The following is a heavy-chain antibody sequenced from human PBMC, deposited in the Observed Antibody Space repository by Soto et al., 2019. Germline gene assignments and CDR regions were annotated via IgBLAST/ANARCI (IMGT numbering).Heavy chain of an antibody. V-gene: IGHV4-30-4*01. D-gene: IGHD2-8*01. CDR2: ISYIGNT. CDR1: GDYISSGDYY. J-gene: IGHJ4*02. Sequence: SETLSLTCGVSGDYISSGDYYWSWLRQPPGKGLEWMGYISYIGNTHYNPSLESRVAISVDTSNNQFSLKLTSVTAADTDVYFCATYDSNGQGKWGPGTLVTVYS. CDR3: ATYDSNGQGK.